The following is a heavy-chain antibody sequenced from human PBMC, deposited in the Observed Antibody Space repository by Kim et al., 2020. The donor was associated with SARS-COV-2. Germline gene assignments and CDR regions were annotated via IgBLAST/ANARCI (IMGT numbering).Heavy chain of an antibody. J-gene: IGHJ4*02. V-gene: IGHV1-46*01. CDR2: GST. D-gene: IGHD1-1*01. Sequence: GSTSYAQNYPGRVAMPSDTSTTTVYMELRSLRSDDTAMYYCARDLEGFDYWGQGTLVTVSS. CDR3: ARDLEGFDY.